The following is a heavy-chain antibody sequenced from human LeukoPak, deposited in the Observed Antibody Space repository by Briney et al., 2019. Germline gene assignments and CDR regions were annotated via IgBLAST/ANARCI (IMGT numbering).Heavy chain of an antibody. CDR3: ARAMSAWGVAFDI. CDR1: GFTFSDYY. CDR2: ISSSSSTI. D-gene: IGHD3-16*01. J-gene: IGHJ3*02. Sequence: GGSLRLSCAASGFTFSDYYMSWIRQAPGKGLEWVSYISSSSSTIYYADSVKGRFTISRDNAKNSLCLQMNSLRAEDTAVYYCARAMSAWGVAFDIWGQGTMVTVSS. V-gene: IGHV3-11*04.